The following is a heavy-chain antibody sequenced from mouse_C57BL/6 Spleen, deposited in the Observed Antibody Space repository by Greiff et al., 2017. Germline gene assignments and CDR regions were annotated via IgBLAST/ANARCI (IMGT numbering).Heavy chain of an antibody. Sequence: LVESGAELARPGASVKLSCKASGYTFTSYGISWVKQRTGQGLEWIGEIYPRSGNTYYNEKFKGKATLTADKSSSTAYMELRSLTSEDSAVYFCARCPITTVVADYAMDYWGQGTSVTVSS. CDR1: GYTFTSYG. CDR3: ARCPITTVVADYAMDY. V-gene: IGHV1-81*01. CDR2: IYPRSGNT. J-gene: IGHJ4*01. D-gene: IGHD1-1*01.